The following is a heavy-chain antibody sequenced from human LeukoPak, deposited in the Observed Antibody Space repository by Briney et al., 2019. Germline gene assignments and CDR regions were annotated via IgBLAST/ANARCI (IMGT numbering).Heavy chain of an antibody. J-gene: IGHJ4*02. D-gene: IGHD3-22*01. CDR3: ARDSPYYYDSSGYQI. Sequence: VKGRFTISRDNAKNSLYLQMSNLRAEDTAVYFCARDSPYYYDSSGYQIWGQGTLVTVSS. V-gene: IGHV3-11*05.